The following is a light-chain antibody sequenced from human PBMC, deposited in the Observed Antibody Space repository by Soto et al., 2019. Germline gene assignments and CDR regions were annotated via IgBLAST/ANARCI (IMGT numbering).Light chain of an antibody. CDR2: EGN. Sequence: QSALTRSASVSGSPGQSITISCAATSGDIGTYNLVSWYQHHPGKAPRLLIYEGNKRPSGVSNRFSGSKSGNTASLTISGHQSEDEADYQCCSYAGSATFVVFGGGTKVTVL. CDR1: SGDIGTYNL. J-gene: IGLJ2*01. CDR3: CSYAGSATFVV. V-gene: IGLV2-23*01.